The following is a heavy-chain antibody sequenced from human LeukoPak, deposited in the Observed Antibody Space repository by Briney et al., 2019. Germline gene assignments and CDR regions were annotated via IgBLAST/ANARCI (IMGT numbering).Heavy chain of an antibody. CDR1: GGTFSSYA. D-gene: IGHD6-13*01. V-gene: IGHV1-18*01. CDR2: ISAYNGNT. J-gene: IGHJ4*02. Sequence: ASVKVSCKASGGTFSSYAISWVRQAPGQGLEWMGWISAYNGNTNYAQKLQGRVTMTTDTSTSTAYMELRSLRSDDTAVYYCARDLKGGSSWYVGFDYWGQGTLVTVSS. CDR3: ARDLKGGSSWYVGFDY.